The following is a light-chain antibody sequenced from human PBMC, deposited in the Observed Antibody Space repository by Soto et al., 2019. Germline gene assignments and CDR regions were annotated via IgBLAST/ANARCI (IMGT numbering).Light chain of an antibody. V-gene: IGKV3-20*01. CDR1: QSLGSTY. J-gene: IGKJ5*01. CDR2: GAS. Sequence: EIVLTQSPGTLSLSPGEGATLSCRASQSLGSTYLAWYQQKPGQAPRLLIYGASNRATGIPDRFSGSGSGTDFTFTISRLEPEDFAVYYCQQYGSSPFTFGQGTRLEIK. CDR3: QQYGSSPFT.